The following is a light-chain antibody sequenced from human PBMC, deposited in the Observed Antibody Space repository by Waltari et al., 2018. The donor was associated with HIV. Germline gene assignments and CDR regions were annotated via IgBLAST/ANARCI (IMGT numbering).Light chain of an antibody. CDR2: DAS. V-gene: IGKV3-11*01. CDR3: QQRSNWPPT. Sequence: EIVLTQSPATLSLSPGERATLSCRASQSVSSYLAWYQQKPGQAPRLLIYDASNRATGIPARFSGSGSGTDFTLTISSLEPEDFAVYYWQQRSNWPPTFGQGTKVEIK. J-gene: IGKJ1*01. CDR1: QSVSSY.